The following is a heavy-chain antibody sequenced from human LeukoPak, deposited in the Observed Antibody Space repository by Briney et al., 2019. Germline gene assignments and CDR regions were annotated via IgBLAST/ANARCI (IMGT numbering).Heavy chain of an antibody. J-gene: IGHJ4*02. V-gene: IGHV4-4*07. CDR2: IYNSGNT. Sequence: SETLSLTCTVSGGSISTNYWGWIRQPAGKGLEWIGRIYNSGNTNYSPSLESRVTMSADTSKNQFSLRLRSVTAADTAVYYCARGSFDGSGYYLFDCWGQGTLVVVSS. CDR1: GGSISTNY. CDR3: ARGSFDGSGYYLFDC. D-gene: IGHD3-22*01.